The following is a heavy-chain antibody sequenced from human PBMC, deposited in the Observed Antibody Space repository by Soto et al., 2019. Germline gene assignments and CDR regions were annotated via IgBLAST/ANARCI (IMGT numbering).Heavy chain of an antibody. V-gene: IGHV4-34*01. CDR2: INHSGST. Sequence: PSETLSLTCAVYGGSFSGYYWSWIRQPPGKGLEWIGEINHSGSTNYNPSLKSRVTIPVDTSKNQFSLKLSSVTAADTAVYYCARGRYDILTGYPSYNWFDPWGQGTLVTVSS. CDR3: ARGRYDILTGYPSYNWFDP. J-gene: IGHJ5*02. D-gene: IGHD3-9*01. CDR1: GGSFSGYY.